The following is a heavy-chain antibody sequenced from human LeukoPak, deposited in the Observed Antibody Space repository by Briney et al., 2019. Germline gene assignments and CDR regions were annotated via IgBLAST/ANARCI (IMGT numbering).Heavy chain of an antibody. CDR3: ATESTTVYDAFHS. Sequence: GASVKVSCKASGYTFTNYAMHWVRQAPGQGLEWMGWINAGNDDTRSSKRLQGRVSITRDTSANIAYMELNGLRSEDTAVYYCATESTTVYDAFHSWGQGTMVLVSS. D-gene: IGHD2-2*01. CDR1: GYTFTNYA. V-gene: IGHV1-3*01. CDR2: INAGNDDT. J-gene: IGHJ3*01.